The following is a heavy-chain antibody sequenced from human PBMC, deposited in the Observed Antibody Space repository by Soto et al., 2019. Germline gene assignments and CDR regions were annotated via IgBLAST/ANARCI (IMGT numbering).Heavy chain of an antibody. CDR1: GFTFSNYA. D-gene: IGHD3-22*01. V-gene: IGHV3-23*01. CDR3: AKKDGTDGYYDAFDI. CDR2: ISGGGDYT. Sequence: PGGSLRLSCTASGFTFSNYAMSWVRQAPGKGLEWVSSISGGGDYTYYADSVKGRFTISRDNSKNTLFLQMNSLRVEDTALYYCAKKDGTDGYYDAFDIWGRGTMVTVSS. J-gene: IGHJ3*02.